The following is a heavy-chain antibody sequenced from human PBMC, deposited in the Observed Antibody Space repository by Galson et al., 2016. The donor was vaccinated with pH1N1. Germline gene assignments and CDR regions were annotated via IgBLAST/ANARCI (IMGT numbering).Heavy chain of an antibody. CDR3: ARGGAIGHNYNYGAVFS. V-gene: IGHV3-23*01. J-gene: IGHJ6*04. D-gene: IGHD4/OR15-4a*01. CDR1: DFTFKDFG. Sequence: SLRLSCAASDFTFKDFGMSWVRQAPGKGLDWVSGINAIGDDTFYAHTVRGRFTISRDNSRNTVYLQMDSLTAVDPAIYYCARGGAIGHNYNYGAVFSWGKGTTVTVSS. CDR2: INAIGDDT.